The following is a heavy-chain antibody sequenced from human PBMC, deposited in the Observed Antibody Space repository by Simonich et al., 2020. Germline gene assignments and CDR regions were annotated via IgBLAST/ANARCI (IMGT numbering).Heavy chain of an antibody. V-gene: IGHV1-2*06. CDR2: INPNSGGN. CDR3: ARDGGNCSGGSCYWYFDL. Sequence: QVQLVQSGAEVKKPGASVKVSCKASGSTFTVYYMHWVRQAPGQGLEWMGRINPNSGGNNMAKKVQGRVTKTRETSIRTAYMERSRRRSDDTAVYYCARDGGNCSGGSCYWYFDLWGRGTLVTVSS. CDR1: GSTFTVYY. J-gene: IGHJ2*01. D-gene: IGHD2-15*01.